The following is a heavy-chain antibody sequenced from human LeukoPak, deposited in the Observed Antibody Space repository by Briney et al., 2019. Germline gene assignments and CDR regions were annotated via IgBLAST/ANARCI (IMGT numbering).Heavy chain of an antibody. Sequence: PGGSLRLSCAASGFTFSDYYMSWIRQAPGKGLEWVSYISSSGSTIYYADSVKGRFTISRDNAKNSLYLQMNSLRAEDTAVYFCAGVKYYYDSSGYYEYYFDYWGQGTLVTVSS. J-gene: IGHJ4*02. D-gene: IGHD3-22*01. CDR3: AGVKYYYDSSGYYEYYFDY. CDR2: ISSSGSTI. CDR1: GFTFSDYY. V-gene: IGHV3-11*01.